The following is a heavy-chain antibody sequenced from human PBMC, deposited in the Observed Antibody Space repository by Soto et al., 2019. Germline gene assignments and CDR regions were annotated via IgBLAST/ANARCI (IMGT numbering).Heavy chain of an antibody. V-gene: IGHV4-39*01. J-gene: IGHJ6*02. CDR1: GGSLRSSSYY. Sequence: SETPSPPFTVSGGSLRSSSYYWGWVRQPPGKGLEWIGSIYYSGSTYYNPSLKSRVTISVDTSKNQFSLKLSSVTAADTAVYYCARIWNYYGMDVWGQGTTVTVSS. D-gene: IGHD1-1*01. CDR2: IYYSGST. CDR3: ARIWNYYGMDV.